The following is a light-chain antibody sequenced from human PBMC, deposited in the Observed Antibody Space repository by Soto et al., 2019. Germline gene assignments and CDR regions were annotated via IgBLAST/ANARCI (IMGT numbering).Light chain of an antibody. CDR1: ESIDNNF. Sequence: EIVLTQSPGTLSLSPGERATLSCRASESIDNNFLAWYQQKPGQAPRLLIYHASSRATGIPNRFSGSGSGTDFTLTISRLEPEDFAVYYCQQYGSAPPTFGPGTKVDVK. CDR2: HAS. V-gene: IGKV3-20*01. J-gene: IGKJ3*01. CDR3: QQYGSAPPT.